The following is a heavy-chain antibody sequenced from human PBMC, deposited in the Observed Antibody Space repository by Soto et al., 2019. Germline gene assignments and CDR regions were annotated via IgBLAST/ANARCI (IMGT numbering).Heavy chain of an antibody. J-gene: IGHJ6*02. V-gene: IGHV1-18*01. D-gene: IGHD7-27*01. CDR3: ARLRNRGYHTHFYVGMDV. Sequence: QAHLEQSGVEVKKPGASVKVTCKASGYTFHSFGISWVRQAPGQGLEWMGWISTYNDNTNYAQKFLGRVTMATDISTSTAAIEVRSLRPDDTAVYYCARLRNRGYHTHFYVGMDVWGQGSTVIVSS. CDR2: ISTYNDNT. CDR1: GYTFHSFG.